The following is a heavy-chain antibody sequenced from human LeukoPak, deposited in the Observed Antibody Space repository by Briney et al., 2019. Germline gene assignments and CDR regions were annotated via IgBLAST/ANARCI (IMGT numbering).Heavy chain of an antibody. CDR2: TYYSGST. Sequence: PSETLSLTCIVSGGSISSSSYYWGWIRQPPGKGLEWIGNTYYSGSTYYNPSLKSRVTISVDTSKNQFSLKLISVTAADTAVYYCARENYGDYGYNWFDPWGQGTVVTVSS. J-gene: IGHJ5*02. D-gene: IGHD4-17*01. CDR1: GGSISSSSYY. V-gene: IGHV4-39*07. CDR3: ARENYGDYGYNWFDP.